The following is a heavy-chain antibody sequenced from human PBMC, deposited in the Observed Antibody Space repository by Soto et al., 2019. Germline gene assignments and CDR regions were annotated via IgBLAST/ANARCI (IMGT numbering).Heavy chain of an antibody. CDR3: ASRKNRGSYCGGY. J-gene: IGHJ4*02. Sequence: QLQLQESGPGLVKPSETLSLTCTVSGDSISSSSDYWGWIRQSPEKGLEWIGSFYYSGSTYYNPSLKSRVTISADTSSSGFSRKLNSVTAADTAVYYCASRKNRGSYCGGYWGQEALVTDSS. CDR2: FYYSGST. CDR1: GDSISSSSDY. D-gene: IGHD1-26*01. V-gene: IGHV4-39*01.